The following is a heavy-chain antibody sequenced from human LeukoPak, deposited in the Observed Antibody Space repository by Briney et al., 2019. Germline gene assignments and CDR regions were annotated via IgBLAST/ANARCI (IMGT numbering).Heavy chain of an antibody. D-gene: IGHD3-10*01. Sequence: SVKVSCKASGYTFTGYYMHWVRQAPGQGLEWMGGIIPIFGTANYAQKFQGRVTITADESTSTAYMELSSLRSEDTAVYYCAGHYGSGSYYNLYYFDYWGQGTLVTVSS. V-gene: IGHV1-69*13. CDR2: IIPIFGTA. J-gene: IGHJ4*02. CDR1: GYTFTGYY. CDR3: AGHYGSGSYYNLYYFDY.